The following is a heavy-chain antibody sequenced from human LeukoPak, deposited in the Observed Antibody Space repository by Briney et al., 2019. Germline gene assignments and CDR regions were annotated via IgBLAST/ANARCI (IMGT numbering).Heavy chain of an antibody. D-gene: IGHD2-15*01. Sequence: SVTLSLTCTVSGGSISSYYWSWIRQPPGKGLEWIGYIYYSGSTNYNPSLKSRVTISVDTSKSQFSLKLSSVTAADTAVYYCASGYCSGGSCYAKTDYWGQGTLVTVSS. J-gene: IGHJ4*02. CDR2: IYYSGST. CDR1: GGSISSYY. V-gene: IGHV4-59*12. CDR3: ASGYCSGGSCYAKTDY.